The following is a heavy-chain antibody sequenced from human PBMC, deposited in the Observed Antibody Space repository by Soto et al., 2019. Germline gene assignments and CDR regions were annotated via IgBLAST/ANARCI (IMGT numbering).Heavy chain of an antibody. CDR2: IIPIFGTA. CDR1: GGTFSSYA. J-gene: IGHJ6*02. V-gene: IGHV1-69*13. Sequence: SVKVSCKASGGTFSSYAISWVRQAPGQGLEWMGGIIPIFGTANYAQKFQGRVTITADESTSTAYMELSSLRSEDTAVYYCAREGMVVAPVDYYYGMDVWGQGTTVTVSS. D-gene: IGHD2-15*01. CDR3: AREGMVVAPVDYYYGMDV.